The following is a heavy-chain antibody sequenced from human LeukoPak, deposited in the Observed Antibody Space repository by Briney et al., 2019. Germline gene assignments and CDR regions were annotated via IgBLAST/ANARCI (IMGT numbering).Heavy chain of an antibody. CDR3: AKDGEVGDGYNYSDY. CDR2: INPNSGDT. J-gene: IGHJ4*02. V-gene: IGHV1-2*02. CDR1: GYTFTDYY. D-gene: IGHD5-24*01. Sequence: ASVKVSCKASGYTFTDYYLHWVRQAPGQGLEWMGWINPNSGDTDYAQKFQGRVTMTRDTSISTAYMELSRLRYDDTAVYYCAKDGEVGDGYNYSDYWGQGTLVTVSS.